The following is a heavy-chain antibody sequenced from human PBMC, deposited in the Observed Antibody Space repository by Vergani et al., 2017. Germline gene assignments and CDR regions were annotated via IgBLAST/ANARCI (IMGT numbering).Heavy chain of an antibody. CDR1: GGTFSSYA. D-gene: IGHD5-24*01. V-gene: IGHV1-69*01. CDR2: IIPIFGTA. Sequence: QVQLVQSGAEVKKPGSSVKVSCKASGGTFSSYAISWVRQAPGQGLEWMGGIIPIFGTANYAQKFQGRVTITADESTSTAYMELSSLRSEDTAVYYCARVRGVEMATTQSGWYFELWGRGTLVTVSS. CDR3: ARVRGVEMATTQSGWYFEL. J-gene: IGHJ2*01.